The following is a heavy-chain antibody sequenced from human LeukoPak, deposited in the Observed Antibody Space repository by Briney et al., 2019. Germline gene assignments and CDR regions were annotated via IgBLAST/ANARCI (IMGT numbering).Heavy chain of an antibody. D-gene: IGHD6-13*01. Sequence: GGSLRLSCAASGFTFDYYGMNWVRQAPGKGLEWVSGINWSGGRTSYADSVRGRFTISRDNAKNSVHLQMNRLRVEDTAFYYCTRESSSSWRDAFDFWGQGTMVTVS. J-gene: IGHJ3*01. CDR1: GFTFDYYG. CDR3: TRESSSSWRDAFDF. CDR2: INWSGGRT. V-gene: IGHV3-20*04.